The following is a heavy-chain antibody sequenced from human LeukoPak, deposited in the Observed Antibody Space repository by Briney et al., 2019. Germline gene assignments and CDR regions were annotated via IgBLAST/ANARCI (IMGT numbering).Heavy chain of an antibody. CDR2: IYYSGST. CDR1: GGSVNSGSSY. Sequence: SETLSLTCTVSGGSVNSGSSYWTWIRQPPEKGLEWIGSIYYSGSTNYNPSLKSRVSISLDTSNNHLSLKLTSVTAADTAVYYCARKFDAWGRGILVTVSS. J-gene: IGHJ5*02. V-gene: IGHV4-61*03. CDR3: ARKFDA.